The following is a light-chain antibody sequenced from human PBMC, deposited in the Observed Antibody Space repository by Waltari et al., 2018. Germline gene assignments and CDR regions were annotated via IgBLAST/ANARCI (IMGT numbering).Light chain of an antibody. CDR1: NIGGNN. CDR2: SET. V-gene: IGLV3-21*01. CDR3: QVWDSRAEHVV. J-gene: IGLJ3*02. Sequence: SYVLPQPPSVSLAPGKTATIACEGNNIGGNNVHWYPQQPGQAPLLVIHSETDRPSGIPERFSGSNAGNTDTLMIRRTEAGDEADDYCQVWDSRAEHVVFGGGTKLTVL.